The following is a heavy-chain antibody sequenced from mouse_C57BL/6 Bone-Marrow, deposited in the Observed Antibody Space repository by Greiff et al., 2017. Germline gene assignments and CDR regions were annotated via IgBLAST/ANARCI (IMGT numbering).Heavy chain of an antibody. V-gene: IGHV1-50*01. J-gene: IGHJ2*01. D-gene: IGHD3-2*02. Sequence: QVQLQQPGAELVKPGASVKLSCKASGYTFTSYWVQWVKQRPGQGLEWIGEIDPSDSYTNYNQKFKGKATLTVDTSASTAYMQLSSLTSEDSAVYYCARSTGYVDYFDYWGQGTTLTVSS. CDR1: GYTFTSYW. CDR3: ARSTGYVDYFDY. CDR2: IDPSDSYT.